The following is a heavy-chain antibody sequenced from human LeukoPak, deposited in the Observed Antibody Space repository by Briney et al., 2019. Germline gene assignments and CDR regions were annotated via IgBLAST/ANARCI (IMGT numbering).Heavy chain of an antibody. Sequence: PGGSLRLSCAASGFTFSSYGMHWVRQAPGKGLEWVAVISYDGSNKYYADSVKGRFTISRDNSKNTLYLQMNSLRAEDTAVYYCAKDRGYTSGSEDDDYWGQGTLVTVSS. CDR2: ISYDGSNK. V-gene: IGHV3-30*18. D-gene: IGHD1-26*01. CDR3: AKDRGYTSGSEDDDY. CDR1: GFTFSSYG. J-gene: IGHJ4*02.